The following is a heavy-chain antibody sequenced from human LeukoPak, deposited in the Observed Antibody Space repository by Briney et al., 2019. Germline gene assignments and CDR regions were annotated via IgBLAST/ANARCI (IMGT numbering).Heavy chain of an antibody. V-gene: IGHV4-59*02. D-gene: IGHD3-9*01. Sequence: GSLRLSCAASGFTVSSNYMSWVRQAPGKGLEWIGYIYYSGSTNYNPSLKSRVTISVDTSKNQFSLKLCSVTAADTAVYYCARVINYDILTGYSQTYYFDYWGQGTLVTVSS. CDR3: ARVINYDILTGYSQTYYFDY. CDR2: IYYSGST. CDR1: GFTVSSNY. J-gene: IGHJ4*02.